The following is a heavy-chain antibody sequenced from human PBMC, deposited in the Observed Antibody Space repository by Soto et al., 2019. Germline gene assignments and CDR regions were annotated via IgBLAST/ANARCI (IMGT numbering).Heavy chain of an antibody. CDR3: ARDKNYGSGSYNYYYYYGMDV. CDR2: IKQDGSEK. J-gene: IGHJ6*02. CDR1: GFTFSSYW. Sequence: GESLKISCAASGFTFSSYWMSWVRQAPGKGLEWVANIKQDGSEKYYVDSVKGRFTISRDNAKNSLYLQMNSLRAEDTAVYYCARDKNYGSGSYNYYYYYGMDVWGQGTTVTVSS. D-gene: IGHD3-10*01. V-gene: IGHV3-7*01.